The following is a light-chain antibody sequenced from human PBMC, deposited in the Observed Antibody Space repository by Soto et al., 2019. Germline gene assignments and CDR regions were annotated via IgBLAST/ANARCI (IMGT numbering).Light chain of an antibody. J-gene: IGKJ1*01. CDR2: AAT. Sequence: QLTQSPSSLSASVGDRVIIICRATQAISRYLAWYQQKPGAAPKLLMYAATTLQSGVPSRFSGAASGTEFTLTINSLQSDDFATYYCQQLNSYEFGQGTKVDIK. V-gene: IGKV1-9*01. CDR3: QQLNSYE. CDR1: QAISRY.